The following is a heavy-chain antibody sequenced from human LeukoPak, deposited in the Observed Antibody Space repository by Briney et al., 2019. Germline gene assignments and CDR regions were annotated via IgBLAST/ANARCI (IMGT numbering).Heavy chain of an antibody. D-gene: IGHD2-2*01. CDR3: ARQPEVPAPRYYYYGMDV. V-gene: IGHV3-74*01. Sequence: AGGSLRLSCAASGFTFSSYWMHWVRQAPGKGLVWVSRINSDGSSTSYADSVKGRFTISRDNAKNSLYLQMNSLRAEDTAVYYCARQPEVPAPRYYYYGMDVWGQGTTVTVSS. CDR1: GFTFSSYW. CDR2: INSDGSST. J-gene: IGHJ6*02.